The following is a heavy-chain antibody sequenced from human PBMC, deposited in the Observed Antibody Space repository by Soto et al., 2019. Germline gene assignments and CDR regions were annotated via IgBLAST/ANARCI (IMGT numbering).Heavy chain of an antibody. D-gene: IGHD5-18*01. Sequence: SETLSLTCPVSGGSISSGDYYWSWIRQPPGKGLEWIGYIYYSGSTYYNPSLKSRVTISVDTSKNQFSLKLSSVTAADTAVYYCARVGNTAMVYFDYWGQGTLVTVSS. CDR1: GGSISSGDYY. CDR2: IYYSGST. CDR3: ARVGNTAMVYFDY. J-gene: IGHJ4*02. V-gene: IGHV4-30-4*01.